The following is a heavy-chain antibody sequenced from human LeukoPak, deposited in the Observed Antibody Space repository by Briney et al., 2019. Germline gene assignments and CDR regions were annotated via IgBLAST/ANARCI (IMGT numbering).Heavy chain of an antibody. CDR1: GYTFTSYY. J-gene: IGHJ6*03. CDR3: ARQAVPAAILPVPPDRYYYYYMDV. D-gene: IGHD2-2*02. V-gene: IGHV1-46*01. CDR2: INPSGGST. Sequence: ASVKVSCKASGYTFTSYYMHWVRQAPGQGLEWMGIINPSGGSTSYAQKFQGRVTVTRDMSTSTVYMELSSLRSEDTAVYYCARQAVPAAILPVPPDRYYYYYMDVWGKGTTVTVSS.